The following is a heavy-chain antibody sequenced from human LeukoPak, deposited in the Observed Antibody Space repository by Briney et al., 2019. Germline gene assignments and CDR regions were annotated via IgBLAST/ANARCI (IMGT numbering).Heavy chain of an antibody. V-gene: IGHV3-23*01. Sequence: GGSLRLSCAASGFTFSNYAMSWVRQAPGKGLEWVSAISGSGGSTYYADSVKGRFTISRDNSKNTLYLQMNGLRAEDTAVCYCAKGKTTGGGPGYYFDYWGQGTLVTVSS. D-gene: IGHD1/OR15-1a*01. CDR1: GFTFSNYA. CDR3: AKGKTTGGGPGYYFDY. CDR2: ISGSGGST. J-gene: IGHJ4*02.